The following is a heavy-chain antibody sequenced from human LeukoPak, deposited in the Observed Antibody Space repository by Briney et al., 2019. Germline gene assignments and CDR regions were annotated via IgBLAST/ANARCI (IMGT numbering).Heavy chain of an antibody. D-gene: IGHD3-3*01. CDR3: ASYFWSGYYGGWFDP. CDR1: GFTFSSYG. Sequence: PGGSLRLSCAASGFTFSSYGMHWVRQAPGKGLEWVAVISYDGSNKYYADSVKGRFTISRDNAKNSLYLQMNSLRAEDTAVFYCASYFWSGYYGGWFDPWGQGTLVTVSS. J-gene: IGHJ5*02. V-gene: IGHV3-30*03. CDR2: ISYDGSNK.